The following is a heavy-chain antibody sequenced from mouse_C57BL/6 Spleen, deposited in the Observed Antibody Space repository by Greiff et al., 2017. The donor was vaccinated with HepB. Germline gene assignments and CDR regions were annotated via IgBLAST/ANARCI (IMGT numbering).Heavy chain of an antibody. D-gene: IGHD1-1*01. CDR2: INPNYGTT. V-gene: IGHV1-39*01. CDR1: GYSFTDYN. CDR3: ARSDYGSSFLYYFDY. Sequence: EVQLVESGPELVKPGASVKISCKASGYSFTDYNMNWVKQSNGKSLEWIGVINPNYGTTSYNQKFKGKATLTVDQSSSTAYMQLNSLTSEDSAVYYCARSDYGSSFLYYFDYWGQGTTLTVSS. J-gene: IGHJ2*01.